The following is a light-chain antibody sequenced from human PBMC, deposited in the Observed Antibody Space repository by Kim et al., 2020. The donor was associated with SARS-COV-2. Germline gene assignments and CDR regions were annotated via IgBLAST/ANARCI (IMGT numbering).Light chain of an antibody. J-gene: IGLJ1*01. CDR3: SSYTSSSTWV. CDR1: SSDVGGYNS. V-gene: IGLV2-14*04. CDR2: DVS. Sequence: GQSITISCTGTSSDVGGYNSVSWYQQHPGKAPKLMIYDVSKRPSGVSNRFSGSKSGNTASLTISGLQAEDEADYYCSSYTSSSTWVFGTGTKVTVL.